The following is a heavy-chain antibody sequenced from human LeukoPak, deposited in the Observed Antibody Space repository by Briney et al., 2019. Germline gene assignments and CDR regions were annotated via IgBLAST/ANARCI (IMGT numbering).Heavy chain of an antibody. J-gene: IGHJ6*03. CDR2: ISSSGSTI. V-gene: IGHV3-48*04. Sequence: GGSLRLSCAASGFTFSTYAMHWVRQAPGKGLEWVSYISSSGSTIYYADSVKGRFTISRDNAKNSLYLQMNSLRAEDTAVYYCARELLWFGQLLGMDVWGKGTTVTVSS. CDR3: ARELLWFGQLLGMDV. CDR1: GFTFSTYA. D-gene: IGHD3-10*01.